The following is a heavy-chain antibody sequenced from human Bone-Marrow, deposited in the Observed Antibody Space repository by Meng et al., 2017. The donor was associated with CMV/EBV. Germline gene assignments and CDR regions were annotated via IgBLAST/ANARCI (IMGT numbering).Heavy chain of an antibody. CDR3: AKSIIGGKSITIFGVRYYYGMDV. CDR1: GFTFSSYG. V-gene: IGHV3-30*02. CDR2: IRYDGSNK. J-gene: IGHJ6*02. D-gene: IGHD3-3*01. Sequence: GESLKISCAASGFTFSSYGMHWVRQAPGKRLEWVAFIRYDGSNKYYADSVKGRFTISRDNSKNTLYLQMNSLRAEDTAVYYCAKSIIGGKSITIFGVRYYYGMDVWGQGTTVTVSS.